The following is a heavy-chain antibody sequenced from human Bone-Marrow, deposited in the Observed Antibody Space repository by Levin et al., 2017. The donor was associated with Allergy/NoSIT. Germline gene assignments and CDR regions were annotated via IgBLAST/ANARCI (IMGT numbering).Heavy chain of an antibody. D-gene: IGHD6-6*01. Sequence: GESLKISCAASGFTFSSYWMHWVRQAPGKGLVWVSRINSDGGSTSYADSVKGRFTISRDNAKNTLYLQMNSLRAEDTAVYYCERVSRGRIAARPYARQHDHCSYMDVWGKGTTVTVSS. J-gene: IGHJ6*03. CDR3: ERVSRGRIAARPYARQHDHCSYMDV. V-gene: IGHV3-74*01. CDR2: INSDGGST. CDR1: GFTFSSYW.